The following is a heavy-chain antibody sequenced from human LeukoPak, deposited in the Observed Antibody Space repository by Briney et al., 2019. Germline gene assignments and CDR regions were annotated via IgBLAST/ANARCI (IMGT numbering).Heavy chain of an antibody. CDR3: ANDRLSVYYYDSSGYYYFDY. J-gene: IGHJ4*02. CDR2: ISGSGGST. Sequence: GGSLRLPCAASGFTFSSYAMSWVRQAPGKGLEWVSVISGSGGSTYYADSVKGRFTISRDNSKNTLYLQMNSLRAEDTAVYYCANDRLSVYYYDSSGYYYFDYWGQGTLVTVSS. CDR1: GFTFSSYA. D-gene: IGHD3-22*01. V-gene: IGHV3-23*01.